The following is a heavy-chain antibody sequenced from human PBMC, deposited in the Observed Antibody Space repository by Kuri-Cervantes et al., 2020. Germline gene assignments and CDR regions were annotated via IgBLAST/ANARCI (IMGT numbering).Heavy chain of an antibody. CDR1: GGSISSYY. CDR3: ARARDTAMVLFDY. CDR2: IYHSGST. V-gene: IGHV4-59*12. D-gene: IGHD5-18*01. Sequence: SETLSLTCTVSGGSISSYYWSWIRQPPGKGLEWIGYIYHSGSTYYNPSLKSRVTISVDRSKNQFSLKLSSVTAADTAVYYCARARDTAMVLFDYWGQGTLVTVSS. J-gene: IGHJ4*02.